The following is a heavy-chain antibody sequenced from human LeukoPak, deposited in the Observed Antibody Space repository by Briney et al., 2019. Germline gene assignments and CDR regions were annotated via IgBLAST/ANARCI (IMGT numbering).Heavy chain of an antibody. CDR3: ARVGIFGVSYMDV. D-gene: IGHD3-3*01. Sequence: ASVKVSCKASGHTFTGYYMHWVRQAPGQGLEWMGWINPNSGGTNYAQKFQGRVTMTRDTSISTAYMELSRLRSDDTAVYYCARVGIFGVSYMDVWGKGTTVTVSS. CDR1: GHTFTGYY. J-gene: IGHJ6*03. V-gene: IGHV1-2*02. CDR2: INPNSGGT.